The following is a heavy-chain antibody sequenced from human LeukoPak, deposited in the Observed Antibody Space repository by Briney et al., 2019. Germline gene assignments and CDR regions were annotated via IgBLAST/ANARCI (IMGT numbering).Heavy chain of an antibody. J-gene: IGHJ4*02. CDR1: GGSISGGGYY. V-gene: IGHV4-31*03. CDR3: AGDLNSSSSPRDY. CDR2: INHSGST. Sequence: PSQTLSLTCTVSGGSISGGGYYWSWIRQPPGKGLEWIGEINHSGSTNYNPSLKSRVTISVDTSKNQFSLKLSSVTAADTAVYYCAGDLNSSSSPRDYWGQGTLVTVSS. D-gene: IGHD6-13*01.